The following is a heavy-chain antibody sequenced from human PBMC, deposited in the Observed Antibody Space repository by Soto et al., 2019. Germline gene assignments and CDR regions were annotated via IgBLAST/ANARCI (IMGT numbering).Heavy chain of an antibody. CDR3: ARSGYDYVWGSSAFDY. J-gene: IGHJ4*02. V-gene: IGHV1-18*04. CDR1: GYTFTSYG. Sequence: ASVKVSCKASGYTFTSYGISWVRQAPGQGLEWMGWISAYNGNTNYAQKPQGRVTMTTDTSTSTAYMELRSLRSDDTAVYYCARSGYDYVWGSSAFDYWGQGTLVTVSS. CDR2: ISAYNGNT. D-gene: IGHD3-16*01.